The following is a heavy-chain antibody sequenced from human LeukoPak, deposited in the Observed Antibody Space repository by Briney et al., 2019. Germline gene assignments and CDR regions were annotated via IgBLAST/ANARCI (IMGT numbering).Heavy chain of an antibody. Sequence: GGSLRLSCAASGFTFTTHGMHWVRQAPGKGLEWVAFIRYDGGNKYYADSVKGRFTMSRDNSKNSLYLQMNSLRAEDTAVYYCAKDRYYTSGSYFGYFDYWGQGTLVTVSS. CDR3: AKDRYYTSGSYFGYFDY. CDR1: GFTFTTHG. CDR2: IRYDGGNK. D-gene: IGHD3-10*01. V-gene: IGHV3-30*02. J-gene: IGHJ4*02.